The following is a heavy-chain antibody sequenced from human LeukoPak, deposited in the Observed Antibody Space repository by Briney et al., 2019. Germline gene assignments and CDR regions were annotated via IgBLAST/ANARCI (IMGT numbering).Heavy chain of an antibody. J-gene: IGHJ4*02. V-gene: IGHV4-4*07. D-gene: IGHD3-22*01. CDR3: AREGSYDSSGYYLPLDY. CDR2: IYTSGST. Sequence: PSETLSLTCTVSGGSISSYYWSWIRQPAGKGLEWIGRIYTSGSTNYNPSLKSRVTMSVDTSKNQFSLKLSSVTAADTAVYYCAREGSYDSSGYYLPLDYWGQGTLVTVSS. CDR1: GGSISSYY.